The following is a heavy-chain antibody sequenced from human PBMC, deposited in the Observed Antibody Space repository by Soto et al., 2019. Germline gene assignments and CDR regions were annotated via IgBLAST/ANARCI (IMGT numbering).Heavy chain of an antibody. D-gene: IGHD5-12*01. J-gene: IGHJ4*02. V-gene: IGHV3-23*01. CDR2: ISVGGDGT. CDR1: GFTFSNYA. CDR3: VKAPSSTTRSGPDY. Sequence: GSLRLSCAASGFTFSNYAMSWVRQAPGKGLEWVSAISVGGDGTYYPDSVKGRFTISRDNSKNTLFLQMNSLRAEDTAAYYCVKAPSSTTRSGPDYWGQGTLVTVSS.